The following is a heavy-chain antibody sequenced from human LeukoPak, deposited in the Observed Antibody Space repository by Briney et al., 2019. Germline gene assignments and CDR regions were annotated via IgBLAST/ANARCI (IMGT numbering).Heavy chain of an antibody. J-gene: IGHJ4*02. CDR3: ARGAGLRYFAFDY. Sequence: PSETLSLTCAVYGGSFSGYYWSWIRQPPGKGLEWIGEINHSGSTNYNPSLKSRVTISVDTSKNQFSLKLSSVTAADTAVYYCARGAGLRYFAFDYWGQGTLVTVSS. D-gene: IGHD3-9*01. CDR1: GGSFSGYY. V-gene: IGHV4-34*01. CDR2: INHSGST.